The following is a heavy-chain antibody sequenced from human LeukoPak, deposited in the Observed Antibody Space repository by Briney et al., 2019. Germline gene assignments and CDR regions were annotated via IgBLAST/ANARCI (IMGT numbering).Heavy chain of an antibody. J-gene: IGHJ5*02. CDR1: GFTFSTYT. CDR3: SKDVTGRYYGRDL. V-gene: IGHV3-23*01. Sequence: GGSLRLSCAASGFTFSTYTMSWVRQAPGKGLEWVSTISRTGDGTYYADSVEGRFPISRDNSNNMLYVQMYSLRAEDTAVYYCSKDVTGRYYGRDLWGQGTLVTVSS. D-gene: IGHD2-21*01. CDR2: ISRTGDGT.